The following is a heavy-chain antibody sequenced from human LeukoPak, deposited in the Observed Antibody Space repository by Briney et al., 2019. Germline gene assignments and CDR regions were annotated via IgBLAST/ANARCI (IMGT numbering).Heavy chain of an antibody. J-gene: IGHJ5*02. CDR1: GGSISSYY. CDR2: ISYSGST. V-gene: IGHV4-59*01. Sequence: SETLSLTCTASGGSISSYYWSWIRQPPGKGLEWIGCISYSGSTNFNPSLKSRVTISVDTSKNQFSLKLSSVTAADTAVYYCAREGTAGTNLNWFDPWGQGTLVTVSS. D-gene: IGHD1-1*01. CDR3: AREGTAGTNLNWFDP.